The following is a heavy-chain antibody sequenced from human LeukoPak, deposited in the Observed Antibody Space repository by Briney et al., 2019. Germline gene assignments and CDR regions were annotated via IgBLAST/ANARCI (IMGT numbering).Heavy chain of an antibody. V-gene: IGHV1-69*01. CDR3: ARDRRGXSXGXXX. J-gene: IGHJ1*01. D-gene: IGHD3-10*01. CDR1: XGTFSSXA. CDR2: IIPIFXXA. Sequence: CKAXXGTFSSXAXXWVRQAPGQXLEWXGGIIPIFXXANYAQKFQGRVTITADESTSTAYMELSSLRSEDTAVYYCARDRRGXSXGXXXWG.